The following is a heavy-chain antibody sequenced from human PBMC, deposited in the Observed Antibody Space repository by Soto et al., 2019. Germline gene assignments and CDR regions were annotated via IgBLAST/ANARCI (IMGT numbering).Heavy chain of an antibody. CDR3: ARRYYYGSGSYYDGDYRFDY. J-gene: IGHJ4*02. Sequence: QITLKESGPTLVKPTQTLTLTCTFSGFSLSTTGVGVGWIRQPPGKALEWLALIYWNDDKRYSPSLKSRLTITKDTSKNQVFLTMTNMDPVDIATYYCARRYYYGSGSYYDGDYRFDYWGQGTLVTVSS. D-gene: IGHD3-10*01. CDR2: IYWNDDK. V-gene: IGHV2-5*01. CDR1: GFSLSTTGVG.